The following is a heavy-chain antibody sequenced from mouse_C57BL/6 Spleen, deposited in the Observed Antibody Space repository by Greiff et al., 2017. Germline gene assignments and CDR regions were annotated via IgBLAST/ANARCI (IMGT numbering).Heavy chain of an antibody. CDR3: ARHYCGSEHGAMDY. Sequence: EVKLVESGGGLVQPGGSLKLSCAASGFTFSDYYMYWVRQTPEKRLEWVAYISNGGGSTYYPDTVKGRFTISRDNAKNTLYLQMSRLKSEDTAMYYCARHYCGSEHGAMDYWGQGTSVTVSS. J-gene: IGHJ4*01. CDR2: ISNGGGST. V-gene: IGHV5-12*01. D-gene: IGHD1-1*01. CDR1: GFTFSDYY.